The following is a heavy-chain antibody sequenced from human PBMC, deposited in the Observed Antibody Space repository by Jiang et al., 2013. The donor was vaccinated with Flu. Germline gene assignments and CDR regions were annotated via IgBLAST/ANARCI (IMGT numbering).Heavy chain of an antibody. V-gene: IGHV3-73*01. Sequence: GLAQPGGSLKLSCVASGFTFSGSAIHWVRQASGKGLEWVGRVRTKTNIYETTYAASLDGRFTISRDDSKNTAYLHLNSLKPDDSAVYYCTSRGGLLGYSGFDFYYWGQGTLVTVSS. D-gene: IGHD5-12*01. CDR2: VRTKTNIYET. CDR3: TSRGGLLGYSGFDFYY. J-gene: IGHJ4*02. CDR1: GFTFSGSA.